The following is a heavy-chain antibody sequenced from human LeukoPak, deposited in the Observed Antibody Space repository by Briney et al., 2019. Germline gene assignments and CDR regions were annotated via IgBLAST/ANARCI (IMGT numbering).Heavy chain of an antibody. V-gene: IGHV3-30*04. CDR1: GFTLSDSA. Sequence: GGSLRLSGEASGFTLSDSALHWVRRAPGRGLEWVAAVSYDGARKYYADSVKGRFTISRDDSRNTVYLQMNSVRIEDTAEYYCAKGGGVADYYPFIGQIFDLWGRGNLVIVSS. CDR2: VSYDGARK. J-gene: IGHJ2*01. CDR3: AKGGGVADYYPFIGQIFDL. D-gene: IGHD3-3*02.